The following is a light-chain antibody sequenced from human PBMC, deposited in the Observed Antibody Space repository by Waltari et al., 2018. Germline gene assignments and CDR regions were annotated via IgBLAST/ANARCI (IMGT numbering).Light chain of an antibody. J-gene: IGKJ4*01. CDR3: QQYSFTPLT. CDR2: WAS. V-gene: IGKV4-1*01. Sequence: DIVMTQSPDSLAVPLGERATINCTSSHSLLYRPNNRNYLAWYRQRPGQSPTLLIYWASTRQSGVPDRFSGSGSGTDFSLTISSLQVDDVAVYFCQQYSFTPLTFGGGTRVEIK. CDR1: HSLLYRPNNRNY.